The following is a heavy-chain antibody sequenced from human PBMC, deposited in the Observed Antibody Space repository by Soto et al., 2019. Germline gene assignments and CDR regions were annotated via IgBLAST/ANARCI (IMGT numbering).Heavy chain of an antibody. CDR2: IIPIFGTA. J-gene: IGHJ6*01. Sequence: QVQLVQSGAEVKKPGSSVKVSCKASGGTFSSYAISWVRQAPGQGREWMGGIIPIFGTANYAQKLQGRVTITADKSKSTADMELSSVRSEDTAVYYGARKRPGVVPAPPRNYYYYCGMDVWGQGTTVTVSS. CDR1: GGTFSSYA. CDR3: ARKRPGVVPAPPRNYYYYCGMDV. D-gene: IGHD2-2*01. V-gene: IGHV1-69*06.